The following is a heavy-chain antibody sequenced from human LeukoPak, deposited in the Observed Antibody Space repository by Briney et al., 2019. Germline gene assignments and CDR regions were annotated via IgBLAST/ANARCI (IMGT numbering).Heavy chain of an antibody. D-gene: IGHD2-15*01. J-gene: IGHJ5*02. CDR3: ARGKRLSRINWFDP. V-gene: IGHV1-8*03. Sequence: ASVKVSCKASGYTFTSYDINWVRQATGQGLEWMGWMNPNSGNTGYAQKSQGRVTITRNTSISTAYMELSSLRSEDTAVYYCARGKRLSRINWFDPWGQGTLVTVSS. CDR1: GYTFTSYD. CDR2: MNPNSGNT.